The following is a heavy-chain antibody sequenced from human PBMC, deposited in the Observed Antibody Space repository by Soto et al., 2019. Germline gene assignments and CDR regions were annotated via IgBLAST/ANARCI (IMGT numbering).Heavy chain of an antibody. V-gene: IGHV3-64D*06. D-gene: IGHD4-17*01. CDR3: VKDSFRAGVITVTLLSY. CDR2: ISTDGSRT. Sequence: PGGSLRLSCSASGFTFSSYAMDWVRQAPGQGLEWLSVISTDGSRTFYADSVKGRFTISRDNSKNTLYLQMSSLRAEDTAVYYCVKDSFRAGVITVTLLSYWGQGTLVTVSS. CDR1: GFTFSSYA. J-gene: IGHJ4*02.